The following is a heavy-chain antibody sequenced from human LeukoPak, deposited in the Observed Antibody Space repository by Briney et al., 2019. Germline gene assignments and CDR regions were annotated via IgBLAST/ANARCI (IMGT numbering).Heavy chain of an antibody. D-gene: IGHD3-9*01. CDR2: ISSSSSYI. CDR3: ARDRDKLQFFDWPFAY. Sequence: GGSLRLSCAASGFTFSSYSMNWVRQAPGKGLEWVSSISSSSSYIYYADSVKGRFTISGDNAKNSLYLQMNSLRAEDTAVYYWARDRDKLQFFDWPFAYWAQEPLVPVPS. V-gene: IGHV3-21*06. CDR1: GFTFSSYS. J-gene: IGHJ4*02.